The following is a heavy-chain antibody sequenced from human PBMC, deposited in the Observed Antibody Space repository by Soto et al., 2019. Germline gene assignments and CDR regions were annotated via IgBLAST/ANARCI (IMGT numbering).Heavy chain of an antibody. Sequence: QVQLVESGGGVVQPGRSLRLSCAASGFTFSSYAMHWVRQAPGKGLEWVAVISYDGSNKYYADSVKGRFTIPRDNSKNTLYLQMNSLRAEDTAVYYCARDLFDSAPRSMDVWGQGTTVTVSS. V-gene: IGHV3-30-3*01. J-gene: IGHJ6*02. D-gene: IGHD3-9*01. CDR1: GFTFSSYA. CDR3: ARDLFDSAPRSMDV. CDR2: ISYDGSNK.